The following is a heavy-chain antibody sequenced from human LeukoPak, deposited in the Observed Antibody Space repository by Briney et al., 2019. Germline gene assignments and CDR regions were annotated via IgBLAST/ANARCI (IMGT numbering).Heavy chain of an antibody. Sequence: SETLSLTCTVSGGSISSGDYYWSWIRQPPGKGLEWIGYIYYSGSTYYNPSLKSRVTISVDTSKNEFSLKLSSVTAADTAVYYCAREFWSGSYSDKWGQGTLVTVSS. D-gene: IGHD3-3*01. CDR3: AREFWSGSYSDK. CDR1: GGSISSGDYY. CDR2: IYYSGST. V-gene: IGHV4-30-4*01. J-gene: IGHJ4*02.